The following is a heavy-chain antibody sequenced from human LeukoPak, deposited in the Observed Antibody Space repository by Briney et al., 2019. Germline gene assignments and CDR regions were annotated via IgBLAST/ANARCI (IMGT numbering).Heavy chain of an antibody. CDR3: ARGCTGTICLFAS. J-gene: IGHJ4*02. Sequence: SETLSLTCTVSGDSISTYYWSWIRQPAGKGLEWIGRIVTSGNTNYSPSLNSRVTMSLDTSKNQFFLQLTSVTAPDTAVYYCARGCTGTICLFASWGQGALVTVSS. CDR1: GDSISTYY. D-gene: IGHD2-8*02. V-gene: IGHV4-4*07. CDR2: IVTSGNT.